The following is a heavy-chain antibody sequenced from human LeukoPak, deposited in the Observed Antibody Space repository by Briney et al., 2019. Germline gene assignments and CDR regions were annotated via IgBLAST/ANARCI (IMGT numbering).Heavy chain of an antibody. D-gene: IGHD1-26*01. CDR3: AKDLRE. Sequence: GGSLRLSCVASGFTFSSYDMHWVRQAPGKGLEWVASMSYDGRHKYYADSVKGRFSISRDNSKSTLYLQMSSLRDEDTAVYYCAKDLREWGQGTLVSVSS. J-gene: IGHJ4*02. V-gene: IGHV3-30*18. CDR2: MSYDGRHK. CDR1: GFTFSSYD.